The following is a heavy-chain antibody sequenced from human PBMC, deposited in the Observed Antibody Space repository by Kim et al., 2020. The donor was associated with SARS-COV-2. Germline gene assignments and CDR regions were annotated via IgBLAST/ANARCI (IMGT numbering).Heavy chain of an antibody. CDR3: ITDRVGAWDNYHGMDV. D-gene: IGHD1-26*01. V-gene: IGHV3-15*01. Sequence: APVKGRFRISRDDSENTLYLQMNSLETEDTAVYYCITDRVGAWDNYHGMDVWGQGTTVTVSS. J-gene: IGHJ6*02.